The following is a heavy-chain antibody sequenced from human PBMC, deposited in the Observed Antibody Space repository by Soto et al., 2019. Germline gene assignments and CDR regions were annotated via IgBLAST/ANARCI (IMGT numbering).Heavy chain of an antibody. CDR1: GFSLSTSGVG. J-gene: IGHJ5*02. V-gene: IGHV2-5*02. CDR3: AHSELELRAGWFDP. Sequence: QITLKESGPTLVKPTQTLTLTCTFSGFSLSTSGVGVGWIRQPPGKALEWLALIYWDDDKRYSPSLKSRLTTXKXTXXNQVVLTMTNMDPVDTATYYCAHSELELRAGWFDPWGQGTLVTVSS. D-gene: IGHD1-7*01. CDR2: IYWDDDK.